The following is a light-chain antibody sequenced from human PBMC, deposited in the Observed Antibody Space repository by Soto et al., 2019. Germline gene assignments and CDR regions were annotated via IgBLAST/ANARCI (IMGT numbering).Light chain of an antibody. V-gene: IGKV3-15*01. J-gene: IGKJ5*01. Sequence: ERIMTQSPATLSVSPGESATLSCRASQSVGTDLAWYQQKPGQAPRLLIYDASSRATDIPARFSGSGSGTDFTLTISSLQSADCAVYYCQQYIKWPITFGQGTRLEIK. CDR3: QQYIKWPIT. CDR2: DAS. CDR1: QSVGTD.